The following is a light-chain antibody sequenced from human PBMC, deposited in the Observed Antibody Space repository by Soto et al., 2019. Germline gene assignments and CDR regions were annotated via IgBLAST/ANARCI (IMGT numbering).Light chain of an antibody. Sequence: PMTQSPSSLSAFVGDRVTITCRASQSISTWLAWYQQKPGKVPKLLIFKASSLQSGVPSRFSGSGSGTDFTLTISSLQPDDFATYYCQQCNLSSRTFGQGTKVDIK. CDR2: KAS. CDR1: QSISTW. V-gene: IGKV1-5*03. CDR3: QQCNLSSRT. J-gene: IGKJ1*01.